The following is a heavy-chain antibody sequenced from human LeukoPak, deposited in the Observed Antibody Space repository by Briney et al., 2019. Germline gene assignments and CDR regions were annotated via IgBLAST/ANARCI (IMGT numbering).Heavy chain of an antibody. CDR2: IYSGGST. CDR1: GFAVSSNY. V-gene: IGHV3-53*01. J-gene: IGHJ4*02. D-gene: IGHD4-17*01. Sequence: GGSLRLSCAASGFAVSSNYMSWVRQTPGKGLEWVSVIYSGGSTYYADSVKGRFTISRDNSKNTLYLQMNSLRAEDTAVYFCAKRHPSVTTFDYWGQGTLVTVSS. CDR3: AKRHPSVTTFDY.